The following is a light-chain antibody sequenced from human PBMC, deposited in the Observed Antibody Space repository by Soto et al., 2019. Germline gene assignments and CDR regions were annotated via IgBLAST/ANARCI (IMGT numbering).Light chain of an antibody. V-gene: IGKV1-39*01. Sequence: DIPMTQSPSSLSASVGDRVTITCRSSQTINNYLNWYQKKPGKAPQLLIYAASTLQSGVPSRFSGSGSGTDFTLTISNLEPEESATYYCQQSHHSPMFSCGQGTDLEVK. CDR3: QQSHHSPMFS. J-gene: IGKJ2*01. CDR1: QTINNY. CDR2: AAS.